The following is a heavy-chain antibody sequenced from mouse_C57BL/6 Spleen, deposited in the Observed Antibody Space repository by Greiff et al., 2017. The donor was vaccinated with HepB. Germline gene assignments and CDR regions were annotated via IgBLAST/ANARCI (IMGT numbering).Heavy chain of an antibody. CDR2: INPGSGGT. J-gene: IGHJ2*01. D-gene: IGHD2-3*01. Sequence: VQLQQSGAELVRPGTSVKVSCKASGYAFTNYLIEWVKQRPGQGLEWIGVINPGSGGTNYNEKFKGKATLTADKSSSTAYMQLSSLTSEDSAVYFCAIIYDGYYYFDYWGQGTTLTVSS. CDR3: AIIYDGYYYFDY. CDR1: GYAFTNYL. V-gene: IGHV1-54*01.